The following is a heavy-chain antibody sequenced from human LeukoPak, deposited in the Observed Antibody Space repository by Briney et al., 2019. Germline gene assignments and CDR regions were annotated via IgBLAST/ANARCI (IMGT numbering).Heavy chain of an antibody. CDR3: TRDLRPHPSIAVAGTDNWFDP. V-gene: IGHV4-59*01. D-gene: IGHD6-19*01. CDR2: IYYSGST. CDR1: GGSISSYY. Sequence: SETLSLTCTVSGGSISSYYWSWIRQPPGKGLEWIGYIYYSGSTNYNPSLKSRVTISVDTSKNQFSLKLSSVTAADTAVYYCTRDLRPHPSIAVAGTDNWFDPWGQGTLVTVSS. J-gene: IGHJ5*02.